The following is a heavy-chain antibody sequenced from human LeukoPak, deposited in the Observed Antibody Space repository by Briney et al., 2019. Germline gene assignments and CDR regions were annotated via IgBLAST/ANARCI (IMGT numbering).Heavy chain of an antibody. J-gene: IGHJ5*02. CDR2: INPNSGGT. CDR3: ARVGITMVRGLNNNWFDP. CDR1: GYTFTCYY. Sequence: GASVKVSCKASGYTFTCYYMHWVRQAPGQGLEWMGWINPNSGGTNYAQKFQGRVTMTRDTSISTAYMELSRLRSDDTAVYYCARVGITMVRGLNNNWFDPWGQGTLVTVSS. D-gene: IGHD3-10*01. V-gene: IGHV1-2*02.